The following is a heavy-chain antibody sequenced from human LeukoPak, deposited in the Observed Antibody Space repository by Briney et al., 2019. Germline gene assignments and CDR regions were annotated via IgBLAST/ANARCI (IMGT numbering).Heavy chain of an antibody. CDR2: IWYDGSNK. D-gene: IGHD3-16*01. J-gene: IGHJ4*02. V-gene: IGHV3-33*01. CDR3: ARDWGKGDY. Sequence: PGGSLRLSCAASGFTFSSYGMHWVRQAPGKGLEWVSLIWYDGSNKYYAVSVKGRFTISRDNSKNTLYLQMNSLRAEDTAVYYCARDWGKGDYWGQGTLVTVSS. CDR1: GFTFSSYG.